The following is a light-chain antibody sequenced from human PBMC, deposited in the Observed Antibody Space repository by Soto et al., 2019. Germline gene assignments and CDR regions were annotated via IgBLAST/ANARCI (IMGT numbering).Light chain of an antibody. CDR3: QQYNIYWT. CDR2: KAS. CDR1: QSISYW. Sequence: DIQMTQSPSTLSASVGDRVTITCRASQSISYWLAWYQQKPGKAPNLLIYKASTLESGVPSRFSCSGSGTEFTLTISSLQPDDFATYYCQQYNIYWTFGQGTKVEIK. J-gene: IGKJ1*01. V-gene: IGKV1-5*03.